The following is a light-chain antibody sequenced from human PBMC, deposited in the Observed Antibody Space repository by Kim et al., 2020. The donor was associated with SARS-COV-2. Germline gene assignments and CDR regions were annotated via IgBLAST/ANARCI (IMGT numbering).Light chain of an antibody. Sequence: SYELTQPPSVSVSPGQTASITCSGDKLGDKYVCWYQQKPGQSPVVVIYQDNKRPSGIPERFSGYNSGNTATLTISGTQAMDEADYFCQAWDSSWVFGGGTQLTVL. J-gene: IGLJ3*02. CDR2: QDN. V-gene: IGLV3-1*01. CDR1: KLGDKY. CDR3: QAWDSSWV.